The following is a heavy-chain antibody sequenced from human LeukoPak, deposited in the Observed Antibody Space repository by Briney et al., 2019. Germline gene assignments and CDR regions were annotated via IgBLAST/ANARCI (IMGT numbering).Heavy chain of an antibody. D-gene: IGHD1-1*01. V-gene: IGHV4-59*08. Sequence: GSLRLSCAASGFTFSSYEMNWVRQAPGKGLEWIGCIYDSGTTYYNPSLKSRVTISMDTSKNQLSLKLSSVTAADTAVFYCVRHFDGPHPEGNSRLKWFDPWGQGTLATVSS. J-gene: IGHJ5*02. CDR2: IYDSGTT. CDR1: GFTFSSYE. CDR3: VRHFDGPHPEGNSRLKWFDP.